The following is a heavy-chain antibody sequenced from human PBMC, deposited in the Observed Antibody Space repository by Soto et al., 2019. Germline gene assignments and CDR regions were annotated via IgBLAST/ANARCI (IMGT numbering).Heavy chain of an antibody. D-gene: IGHD3-3*01. Sequence: PGDSLTVSCKCCGYHFACYLIAWVRQMPGKGLELMGIIYPSDSDTRYRPSFQGQVTISADKSISSAYLQWSSLRASDTAMYYCARGGVSTRTFDYWGQGTPVNVSS. J-gene: IGHJ4*02. CDR2: IYPSDSDT. V-gene: IGHV5-51*01. CDR1: GYHFACYL. CDR3: ARGGVSTRTFDY.